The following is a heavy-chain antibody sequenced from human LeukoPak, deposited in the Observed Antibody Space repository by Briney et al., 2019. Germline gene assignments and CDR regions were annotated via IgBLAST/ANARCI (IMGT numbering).Heavy chain of an antibody. D-gene: IGHD6-19*01. CDR1: GFTFTKYA. CDR3: ARDLSGWYEGSPINGVLGY. V-gene: IGHV3-30-3*01. CDR2: ISYDGSKK. J-gene: IGHJ4*02. Sequence: GGSLRLSCAATGFTFTKYARHWVRQAPGKGLEWVAVISYDGSKKSYTDSVKGRFTISRDNSKNTLYLQMNSLRAEDTAVYYCARDLSGWYEGSPINGVLGYWGQGTLVTVSS.